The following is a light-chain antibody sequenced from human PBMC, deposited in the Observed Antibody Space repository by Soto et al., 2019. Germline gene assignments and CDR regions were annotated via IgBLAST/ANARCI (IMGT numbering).Light chain of an antibody. Sequence: QSVLTQPPSASGTPGQRVTISCSGSSSNIGSNSVYWYQQLPGTAPKLLIHSSNQRPSGVPDRFSGSKSGTSASLAVSGLRSEDEADYYCSAWDDSLRGPVFGTGTKVTVL. V-gene: IGLV1-47*02. J-gene: IGLJ1*01. CDR1: SSNIGSNS. CDR3: SAWDDSLRGPV. CDR2: SSN.